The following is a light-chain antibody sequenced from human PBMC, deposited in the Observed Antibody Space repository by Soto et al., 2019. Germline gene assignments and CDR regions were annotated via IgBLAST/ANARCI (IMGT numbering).Light chain of an antibody. Sequence: EVVLTQSPATLSLSPGERATLSCRASQNVRKFLDWYQQKPGQAPRLLIYAASNRATGIPDRFSGSGSGTDFTLTISSLEPEDFAVYYCQQHSHWPPWTFGQGTRVEIQ. CDR3: QQHSHWPPWT. J-gene: IGKJ1*01. V-gene: IGKV3-11*01. CDR1: QNVRKF. CDR2: AAS.